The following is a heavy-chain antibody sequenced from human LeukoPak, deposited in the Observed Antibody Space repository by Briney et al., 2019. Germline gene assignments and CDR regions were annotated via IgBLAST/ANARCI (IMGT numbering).Heavy chain of an antibody. J-gene: IGHJ4*02. D-gene: IGHD3-22*01. CDR1: GFSFSTYG. CDR2: ISSDESNK. Sequence: GRPLRLSCAASGFSFSTYGMHWVRQAPGKGLEWVAVISSDESNKYYADSVKGRFSISRDNSKNTLYLQMNSLRAEDTAVYYCAHYYDSSGYLGYWGQGTLVTVSS. CDR3: AHYYDSSGYLGY. V-gene: IGHV3-30*03.